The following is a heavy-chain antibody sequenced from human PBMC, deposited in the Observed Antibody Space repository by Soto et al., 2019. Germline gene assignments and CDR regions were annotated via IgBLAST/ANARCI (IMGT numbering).Heavy chain of an antibody. J-gene: IGHJ5*02. CDR1: GDNVSSNSDA. D-gene: IGHD2-2*01. Sequence: SQTLSLTCAISGDNVSSNSDAWNWIRQSPSRGLEWLGRTYYKSKWYNNYAVSVKSRITINPDTSKNQFSLQLNSVTPEDTAMYYCARGDQGFDPWGQGTLVTVSS. CDR2: TYYKSKWYN. V-gene: IGHV6-1*01. CDR3: ARGDQGFDP.